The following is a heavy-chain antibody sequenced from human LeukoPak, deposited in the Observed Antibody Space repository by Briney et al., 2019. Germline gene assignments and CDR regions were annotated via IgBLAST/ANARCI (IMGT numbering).Heavy chain of an antibody. CDR2: IIPIFGSA. J-gene: IGHJ6*02. CDR3: AREVVGGYGGLYYYYGMDV. CDR1: GGTLSSYS. Sequence: SVKVSCKASGGTLSSYSISWVRQAPGQGLEWMGGIIPIFGSANFAQKFQGRVTITADDSTNTAYMELSSLRSEDTAVYYCAREVVGGYGGLYYYYGMDVWGQGTTVTVSS. V-gene: IGHV1-69*01. D-gene: IGHD4-23*01.